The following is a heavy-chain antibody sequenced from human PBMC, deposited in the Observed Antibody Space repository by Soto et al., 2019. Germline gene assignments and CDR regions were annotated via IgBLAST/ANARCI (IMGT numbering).Heavy chain of an antibody. CDR3: ARAPSP. J-gene: IGHJ5*02. CDR2: IYHSGST. V-gene: IGHV4-30-2*01. Sequence: SETLSLTCAVSGGSISSCGYSWSWIRQPPGKGLEWIGYIYHSGSTYYNPSLKSRVTISVDRSKNQFSLKLRSVTAADTAVYYCARAPSPWGQGTLVTVS. CDR1: GGSISSCGYS.